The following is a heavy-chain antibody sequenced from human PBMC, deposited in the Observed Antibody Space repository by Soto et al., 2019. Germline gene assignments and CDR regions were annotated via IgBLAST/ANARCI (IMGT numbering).Heavy chain of an antibody. CDR3: TSASSLGFDV. V-gene: IGHV3-49*04. Sequence: GVSLTLACTTSGSTKGDYAPSGVRQAPGKGLEWGGCSSRDAYGGTTDFDASVKGRFTISRDDSKRIAYLQMNSLRTEDTALYYCTSASSLGFDVGGQGTLVTVSS. D-gene: IGHD3-16*01. CDR1: GSTKGDYA. J-gene: IGHJ4*02. CDR2: SSRDAYGGTT.